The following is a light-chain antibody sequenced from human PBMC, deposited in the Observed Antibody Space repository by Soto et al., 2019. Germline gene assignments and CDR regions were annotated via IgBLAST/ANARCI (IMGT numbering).Light chain of an antibody. V-gene: IGLV1-44*01. CDR1: SSNIGGNP. CDR2: NNN. CDR3: AAWHDSLNGPV. Sequence: QSVLTQPPSASGTPGQRVTMSCSGSSSNIGGNPVNWYQQLPGTARKLLIYNNNQRPSGVPDRFSGSKSGTSASLAISGLQSEDEADYYCAAWHDSLNGPVFGGGTKVTVL. J-gene: IGLJ3*02.